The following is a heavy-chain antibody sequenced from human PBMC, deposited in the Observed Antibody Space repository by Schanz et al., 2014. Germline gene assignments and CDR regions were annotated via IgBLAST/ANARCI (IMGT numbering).Heavy chain of an antibody. CDR2: ISGTTTYT. V-gene: IGHV3-23*01. D-gene: IGHD3-22*01. CDR1: GFTFSTYA. Sequence: EVQLLDSGGGLVQPGGSLRLSCAASGFTFSTYAMSWVRQAPGKGLEWVSYISGTTTYTNYADSVKGRVTISRDNSKNTLYLQMNSLRAEDTAVYYCAKDPSHGDYDYYFDNWGQGTLVTVSS. CDR3: AKDPSHGDYDYYFDN. J-gene: IGHJ4*02.